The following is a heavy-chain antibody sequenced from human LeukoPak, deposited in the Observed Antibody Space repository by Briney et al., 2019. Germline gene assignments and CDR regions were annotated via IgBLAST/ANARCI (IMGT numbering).Heavy chain of an antibody. CDR3: ARDYYGSGSYYNGPFFDY. J-gene: IGHJ4*02. CDR2: INPNSGGT. CDR1: GYTFTGYS. V-gene: IGHV1-2*02. Sequence: ASVKVSCKASGYTFTGYSMHWVRQAPGQGLERMGWINPNSGGTNYAQKFQGRVTMTRDTSISTAYMELSRLRSDDTAVYYCARDYYGSGSYYNGPFFDYWGQGTLVTVSS. D-gene: IGHD3-10*01.